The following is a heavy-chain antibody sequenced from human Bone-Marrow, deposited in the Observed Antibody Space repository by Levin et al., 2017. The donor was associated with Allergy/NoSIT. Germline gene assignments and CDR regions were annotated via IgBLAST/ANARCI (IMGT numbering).Heavy chain of an antibody. CDR3: ARGGTGGRALDI. D-gene: IGHD7-27*01. V-gene: IGHV6-1*01. Sequence: SETLSLTCAISGDTVSSNSVAWNWIRQSPSRGLEWLGRTFYRSKWFNDYAVSVKSRITINQDTSKNQFSLQLNSVTPEDTAVYYCARGGTGGRALDIWGQGTVVTVSS. CDR2: TFYRSKWFN. J-gene: IGHJ3*02. CDR1: GDTVSSNSVA.